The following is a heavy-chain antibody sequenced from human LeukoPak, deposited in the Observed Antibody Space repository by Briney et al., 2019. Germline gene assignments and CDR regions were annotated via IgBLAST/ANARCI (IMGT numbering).Heavy chain of an antibody. CDR3: AKSGRGSGSYYNAYYFDY. D-gene: IGHD3-10*01. Sequence: GGSLRLSCAASGFTFSSYAMRWVRQAPGKGLEWVSAISGSGGSTYYADSVKGRFTISRDNSKNTLYLQMNSLRAEDTAVYYSAKSGRGSGSYYNAYYFDYWGQGTLVTVSS. CDR2: ISGSGGST. CDR1: GFTFSSYA. J-gene: IGHJ4*02. V-gene: IGHV3-23*01.